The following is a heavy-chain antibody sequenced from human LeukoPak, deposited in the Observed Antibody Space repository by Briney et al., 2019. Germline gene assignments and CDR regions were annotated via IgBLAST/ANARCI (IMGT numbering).Heavy chain of an antibody. D-gene: IGHD3-22*01. CDR1: GFTFSYYA. V-gene: IGHV3-23*01. Sequence: VYLGGSLRLSCAASGFTFSYYAMSWVRQAPGKGLEWVATISSSAGVSTYYGDSVKGRFTISRDNSKNTLYLQMDTLRAEDTAVYYCAKVARSIGYLTSHFDYWGQGILVTVSS. CDR3: AKVARSIGYLTSHFDY. CDR2: ISSSAGVST. J-gene: IGHJ4*02.